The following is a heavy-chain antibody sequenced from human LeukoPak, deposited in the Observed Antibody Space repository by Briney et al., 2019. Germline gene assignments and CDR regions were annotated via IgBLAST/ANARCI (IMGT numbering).Heavy chain of an antibody. J-gene: IGHJ6*04. CDR2: ISSSGSTI. V-gene: IGHV3-48*03. Sequence: GGSLRLSCAASGFTFSSYEMNWVRQAPGKGLEWVSYISSSGSTIYYADSVKGRFTISRDNAKNSLYLQMNSLRAEDTAVYYCAAGLDIVVVPAASYYGMDAWGKGTTVTVSS. D-gene: IGHD2-2*01. CDR1: GFTFSSYE. CDR3: AAGLDIVVVPAASYYGMDA.